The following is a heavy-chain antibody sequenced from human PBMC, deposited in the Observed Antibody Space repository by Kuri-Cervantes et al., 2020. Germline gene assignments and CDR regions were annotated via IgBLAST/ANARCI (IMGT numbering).Heavy chain of an antibody. CDR3: ASDYYDSSGYCAFDI. Sequence: SETLSLTCAVSGYSISSDYYWSWIRQPPGKGLEWIGYIYYSGSTYYNPSLKSRVTISVDTSKNQFSLKLSSVTAADTAVYYCASDYYDSSGYCAFDIWGQGTMVTVSS. CDR2: IYYSGST. D-gene: IGHD3-22*01. V-gene: IGHV4-38-2*01. CDR1: GYSISSDYY. J-gene: IGHJ3*02.